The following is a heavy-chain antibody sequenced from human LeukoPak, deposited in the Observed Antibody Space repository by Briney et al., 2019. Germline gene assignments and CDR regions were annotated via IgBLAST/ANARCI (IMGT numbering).Heavy chain of an antibody. CDR3: AKDPYSSGWYGNAFDI. CDR1: GFTVSSNY. V-gene: IGHV3-66*01. Sequence: GGSLRLSCAASGFTVSSNYMSWVRQAPGKGLEWVSVIYSGGSTYYADSVKGRFTISRDNSKNTLYLQMNSLRAEDTAVYYCAKDPYSSGWYGNAFDIWGQGTMVTVSS. CDR2: IYSGGST. D-gene: IGHD6-19*01. J-gene: IGHJ3*02.